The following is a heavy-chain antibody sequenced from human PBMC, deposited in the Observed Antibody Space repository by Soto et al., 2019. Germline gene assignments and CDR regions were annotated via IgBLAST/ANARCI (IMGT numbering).Heavy chain of an antibody. V-gene: IGHV5-51*01. D-gene: IGHD3-16*01. J-gene: IGHJ4*02. Sequence: GASLKISCQASGYGFSSPWIAWVRPSPGKGLEWMGIVYPGDSETRYSPSFRGQVTLSADTSTSTAFLQWNRLKASDTCIYYCAEHVDNWGAPSHFDSWGQGTQVTVSS. CDR1: GYGFSSPW. CDR3: AEHVDNWGAPSHFDS. CDR2: VYPGDSET.